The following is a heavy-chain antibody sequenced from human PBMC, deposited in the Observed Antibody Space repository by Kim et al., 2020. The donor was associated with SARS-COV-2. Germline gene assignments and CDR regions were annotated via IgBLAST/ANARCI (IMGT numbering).Heavy chain of an antibody. J-gene: IGHJ3*02. D-gene: IGHD3-10*01. CDR3: ARDFGDPGSTNAFDI. V-gene: IGHV3-74*01. CDR1: GFSFSTYW. CDR2: ITNDGTIT. Sequence: GGSLRLSCAASGFSFSTYWMHWVRQGPGKGLVWVSLITNDGTITSYADSVKGRFTISRDNAKNTLYLQMSSLRAEDTGVYYCARDFGDPGSTNAFDIWGQGTVVAVSS.